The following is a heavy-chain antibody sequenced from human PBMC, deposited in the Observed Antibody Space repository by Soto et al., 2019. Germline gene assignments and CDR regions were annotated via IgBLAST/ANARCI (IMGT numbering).Heavy chain of an antibody. CDR2: ISGSGGST. D-gene: IGHD3-22*01. J-gene: IGHJ4*02. Sequence: PGGSLRLSCAASGFTFSSYAMSWVRQAPGKGLEWVSAISGSGGSTYYADSVKGRFTISRDNSKNTLYLQMNSLRAEDTAVYYCAKIPYPGRNYYDSSGYYYGVLVYFDYWGQGTLVTVS. CDR3: AKIPYPGRNYYDSSGYYYGVLVYFDY. V-gene: IGHV3-23*01. CDR1: GFTFSSYA.